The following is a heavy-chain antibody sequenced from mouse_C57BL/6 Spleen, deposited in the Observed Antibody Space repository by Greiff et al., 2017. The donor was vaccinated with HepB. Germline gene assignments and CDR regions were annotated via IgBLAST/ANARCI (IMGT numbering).Heavy chain of an antibody. CDR1: GFTFSSYG. D-gene: IGHD2-2*01. J-gene: IGHJ3*01. V-gene: IGHV5-6*01. Sequence: EVKLMESGGDLVKPGGSLKLSCAASGFTFSSYGMSWVRQTPDKRLAWVATISSGGSYTYYPDSVKGRFTISRDNAKNTLYLQMSSLKSEDTAMYYCALYYGYDGGPGFAYWGQGTLVTVSA. CDR3: ALYYGYDGGPGFAY. CDR2: ISSGGSYT.